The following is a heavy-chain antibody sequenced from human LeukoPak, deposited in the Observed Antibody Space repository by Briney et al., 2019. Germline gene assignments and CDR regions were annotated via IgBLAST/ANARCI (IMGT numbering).Heavy chain of an antibody. J-gene: IGHJ4*02. CDR1: GGSISSSSYY. Sequence: PSETLSLTCTVSGGSISSSSYYWGWIRQPPGKGLEWIGSIYYSGSTYYNPSLKSRVTISVDTSKNQFSLKLSSVTAADTAVYYCARGGGWDSGWFRNPPNDYWGQGTLVTVSS. V-gene: IGHV4-39*07. CDR2: IYYSGST. D-gene: IGHD6-19*01. CDR3: ARGGGWDSGWFRNPPNDY.